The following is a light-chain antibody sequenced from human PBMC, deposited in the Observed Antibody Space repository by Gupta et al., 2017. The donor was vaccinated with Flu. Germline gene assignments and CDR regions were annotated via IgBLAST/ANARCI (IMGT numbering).Light chain of an antibody. CDR1: QSLLYKNGNNY. V-gene: IGKV2-28*01. J-gene: IGKJ1*01. Sequence: DVVLTQSPLSLPVTPGEPASISCRSSQSLLYKNGNNYLDWYLKKPGPSPQLLIYMGSNRAPGVPDRFSGSGSGTDFTLKISRVEAEDVGVYYCMQGLRIPRTFGLGTKVELK. CDR2: MGS. CDR3: MQGLRIPRT.